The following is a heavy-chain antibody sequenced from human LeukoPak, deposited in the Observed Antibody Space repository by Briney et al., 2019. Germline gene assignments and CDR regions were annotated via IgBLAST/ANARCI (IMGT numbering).Heavy chain of an antibody. CDR3: ARESGQGGSYAS. CDR2: ISSTSSAI. Sequence: PGGSLRLSCAASGFTFSSYSMNWVRQAPGKGLEWVSYISSTSSAIYYADSVKGRFTISRDNAKNSLYLQMNSLRDEDTAVYYCARESGQGGSYASWGQGTLVTVSS. CDR1: GFTFSSYS. V-gene: IGHV3-48*02. D-gene: IGHD1-26*01. J-gene: IGHJ5*02.